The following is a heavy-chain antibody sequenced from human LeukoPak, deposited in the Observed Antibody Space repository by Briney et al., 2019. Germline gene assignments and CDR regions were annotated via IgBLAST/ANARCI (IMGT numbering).Heavy chain of an antibody. CDR3: ARDSGGIAAAGTLDP. Sequence: GGSLRLSCAASGFTFDDYGMSWVRQAPGKGLEWVSGINWNGGSTGYADSVKGRFTISRDNAKNSLYLQMNSLRAGDTALYHYARDSGGIAAAGTLDPWGQGTLVTVSS. J-gene: IGHJ5*02. CDR1: GFTFDDYG. V-gene: IGHV3-20*01. D-gene: IGHD6-13*01. CDR2: INWNGGST.